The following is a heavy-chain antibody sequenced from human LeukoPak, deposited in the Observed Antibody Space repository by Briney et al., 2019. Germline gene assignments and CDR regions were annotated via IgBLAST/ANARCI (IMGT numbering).Heavy chain of an antibody. J-gene: IGHJ4*02. V-gene: IGHV3-48*03. D-gene: IGHD3-22*01. CDR3: ARLSYYDSSGYLGFDY. Sequence: GGSLRLSCAASGFTFSNYAMTWVRQAPGKGLEWVSYISSSGSTIYYADSVKGRFTISRDNAKNSLYLQMNSLRAEDTAVYYCARLSYYDSSGYLGFDYWGQGTLVTVSS. CDR1: GFTFSNYA. CDR2: ISSSGSTI.